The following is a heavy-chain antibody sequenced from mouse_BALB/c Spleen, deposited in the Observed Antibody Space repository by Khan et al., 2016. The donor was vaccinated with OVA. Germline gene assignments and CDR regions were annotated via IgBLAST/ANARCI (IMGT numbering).Heavy chain of an antibody. D-gene: IGHD1-1*01. CDR2: IWAGGST. Sequence: QVQLKESGPGLVAPSQTLSITCTVSGFSLSSYGVHWVRQPPGKGLEWLGVIWAGGSTNHNSALMSRLSISKDNSKSQVFLKMNSLQTDDTAMYYCARAFYYGAWFAYWGQGTLVTGSA. CDR3: ARAFYYGAWFAY. J-gene: IGHJ3*01. V-gene: IGHV2-9*02. CDR1: GFSLSSYG.